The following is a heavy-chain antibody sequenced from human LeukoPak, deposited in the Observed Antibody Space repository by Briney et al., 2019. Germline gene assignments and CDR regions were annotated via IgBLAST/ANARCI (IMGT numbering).Heavy chain of an antibody. Sequence: GGSLRLSCAASGFIFSTYSMNWVRQAPGKGLEWVSYISSSSSTIYYADSVKGRFTISRDNAENSLYLQMNSLGAEDTAVYYCARDDHYNYYYMDIWGKGTTVTVSS. CDR1: GFIFSTYS. V-gene: IGHV3-48*01. CDR2: ISSSSSTI. CDR3: ARDDHYNYYYMDI. J-gene: IGHJ6*03.